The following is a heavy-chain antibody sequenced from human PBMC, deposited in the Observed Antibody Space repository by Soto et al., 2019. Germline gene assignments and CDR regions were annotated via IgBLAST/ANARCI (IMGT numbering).Heavy chain of an antibody. CDR3: ARALKRGYDILTGYWGMDV. D-gene: IGHD3-9*01. Sequence: GGSLRLSCAASGFTFSSYAMHWVRQAPGKGLEWVAVISYDGSNKYYADSVKGRFTISRDNSKNTLYLQMNSLRAEDTAVYYCARALKRGYDILTGYWGMDVWGQGTTVTVSS. V-gene: IGHV3-30-3*01. CDR2: ISYDGSNK. J-gene: IGHJ6*02. CDR1: GFTFSSYA.